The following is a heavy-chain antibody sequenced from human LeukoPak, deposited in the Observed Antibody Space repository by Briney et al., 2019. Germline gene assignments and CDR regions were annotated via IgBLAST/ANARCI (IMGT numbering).Heavy chain of an antibody. CDR1: GGSISSYY. CDR2: IYYSGST. CDR3: ARHTDIAPLSSLKY. Sequence: SETLSLTCTVSGGSISSYYWSWIRQTPGKGLEWIGDIYYSGSTNYNPTLKSRVTISVDTSKNQFSLKLSSVTAADTAVYYCARHTDIAPLSSLKYWGQGTLVTVSS. J-gene: IGHJ4*02. D-gene: IGHD6-13*01. V-gene: IGHV4-59*08.